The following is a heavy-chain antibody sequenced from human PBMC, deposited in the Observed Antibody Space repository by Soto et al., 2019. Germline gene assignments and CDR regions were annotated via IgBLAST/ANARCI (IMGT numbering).Heavy chain of an antibody. V-gene: IGHV3-48*04. CDR3: ARGLRIYYDRSGLHY. D-gene: IGHD3-22*01. CDR2: ISYTGSTI. CDR1: GFTFSSYS. Sequence: PGGSLRLSCAASGFTFSSYSMNWVRQTPGKGLEWVSYISYTGSTIYYADSVRGRFTISRDNSKNSLYLQMNSLRAEDTAVYYCARGLRIYYDRSGLHYWGQGTMVTVSS. J-gene: IGHJ4*02.